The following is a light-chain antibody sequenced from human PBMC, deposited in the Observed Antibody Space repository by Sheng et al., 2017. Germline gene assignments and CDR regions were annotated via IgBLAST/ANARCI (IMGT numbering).Light chain of an antibody. CDR3: SSYTSSSTHWV. J-gene: IGLJ3*02. Sequence: QSDLTQPASVSGSPGQSITISCTGSSSDVGGYNYVSWYQHHPGKAPKLMIYGVSNRPSGVSDRFSGSKSGNTASLTISGLQAEDEADYHCSSYTSSSTHWVFGGGTKLTVL. CDR2: GVS. V-gene: IGLV2-14*03. CDR1: SSDVGGYNY.